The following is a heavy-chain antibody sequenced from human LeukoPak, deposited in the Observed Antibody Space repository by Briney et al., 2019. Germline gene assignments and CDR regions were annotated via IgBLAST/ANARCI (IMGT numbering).Heavy chain of an antibody. D-gene: IGHD1-14*01. J-gene: IGHJ6*02. CDR3: ARRTYYYGMDV. Sequence: GASVKVSCKASGYTFTGHYMHWVRQAPGQGPEWMGWINPNSGNTGYAQKFQGRVTMTRNTSITTAYMELSSLRSDDTAIYYCARRTYYYGMDVWGQGTTVTVSS. CDR1: GYTFTGHY. V-gene: IGHV1-8*02. CDR2: INPNSGNT.